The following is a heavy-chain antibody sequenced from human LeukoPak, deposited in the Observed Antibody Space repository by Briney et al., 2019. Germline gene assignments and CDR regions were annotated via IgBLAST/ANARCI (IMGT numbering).Heavy chain of an antibody. V-gene: IGHV1-69*06. CDR3: ARGYCSGGSCYGNYNWFDP. D-gene: IGHD2-15*01. Sequence: SVKVSCKASGGTFSSYAISWVRQAPGQGLQWMGGIIPIFGTANYAQKFQGRVTITADKSTSTAYMELSSLRSEDTAVYYCARGYCSGGSCYGNYNWFDPWGQGTLVTVSS. J-gene: IGHJ5*02. CDR1: GGTFSSYA. CDR2: IIPIFGTA.